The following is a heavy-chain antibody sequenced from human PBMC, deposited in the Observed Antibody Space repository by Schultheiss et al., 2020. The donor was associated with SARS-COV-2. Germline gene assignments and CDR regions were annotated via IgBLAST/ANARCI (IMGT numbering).Heavy chain of an antibody. CDR3: AKSRIMATYYYYGMDV. CDR2: ICGSGGTT. J-gene: IGHJ6*02. CDR1: GLIFKNYA. D-gene: IGHD2-8*01. Sequence: GGSLRLSCAAPGLIFKNYAMTWVRLAPGKGLEWVSGICGSGGTTYYADSAEGRFTISGDHFKNTLYLQMNSLRAEDTAVYYCAKSRIMATYYYYGMDVWGQGTTVTVSS. V-gene: IGHV3-23*01.